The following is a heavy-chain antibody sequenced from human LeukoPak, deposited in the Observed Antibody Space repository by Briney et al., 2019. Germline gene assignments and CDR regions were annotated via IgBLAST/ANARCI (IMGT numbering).Heavy chain of an antibody. CDR2: MSPNSGDT. Sequence: ASVKVSCKASEYTFTSYDFNWVRQATGQRPGWMGWMSPNSGDTGYAQKFQDRVTMTRNTSISTAYMELSSLRSDDTAVYYCARGIQLWLRHGMDVWGQGTTVTVSS. J-gene: IGHJ6*02. V-gene: IGHV1-8*01. CDR1: EYTFTSYD. D-gene: IGHD5-18*01. CDR3: ARGIQLWLRHGMDV.